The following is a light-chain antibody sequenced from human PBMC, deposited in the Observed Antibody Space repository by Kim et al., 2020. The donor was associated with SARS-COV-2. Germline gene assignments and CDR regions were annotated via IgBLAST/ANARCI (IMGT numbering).Light chain of an antibody. J-gene: IGLJ3*02. CDR1: AFQKQF. Sequence: VSPGQTTKITSSGEAFQKQFGYWYQQEPGQAPLLVIYKDTARPSGIPERFSGSSSGTTVTLTISEVQAEDEADYCCQSADSYGSWVFGGGTQLTVL. CDR3: QSADSYGSWV. V-gene: IGLV3-25*03. CDR2: KDT.